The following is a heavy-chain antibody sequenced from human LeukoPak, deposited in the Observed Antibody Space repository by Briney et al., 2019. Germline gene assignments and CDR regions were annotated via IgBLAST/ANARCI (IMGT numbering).Heavy chain of an antibody. CDR3: ARDSINFDLLLPY. CDR1: GFTFSSYA. CDR2: ISYDGSNK. J-gene: IGHJ4*02. D-gene: IGHD3-9*01. Sequence: GGSLRLSCAASGFTFSSYAMHWVRQAPGKGLEWVAVISYDGSNKYYADSVKGRFTISRDNSKNTLYLQMNSLRAEDTAVYYCARDSINFDLLLPYWGQGTLVTVSS. V-gene: IGHV3-30*04.